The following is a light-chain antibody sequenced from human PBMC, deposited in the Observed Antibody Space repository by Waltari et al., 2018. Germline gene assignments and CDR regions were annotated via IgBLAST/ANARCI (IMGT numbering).Light chain of an antibody. CDR3: QAWDSYTAV. J-gene: IGLJ3*02. V-gene: IGLV3-1*01. Sequence: SYELTQSPSVSVSPGQTASITCSGAGLGYKVISWYQQKPGQSPVLVLYQDTKRPSGIPERFAGSTSGITATLTISGTQAMDEADYYCQAWDSYTAVFGGGTKLTVL. CDR2: QDT. CDR1: GLGYKV.